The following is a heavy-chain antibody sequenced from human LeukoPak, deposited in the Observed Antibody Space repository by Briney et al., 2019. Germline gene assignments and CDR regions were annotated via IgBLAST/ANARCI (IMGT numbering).Heavy chain of an antibody. V-gene: IGHV1-46*01. D-gene: IGHD3-22*01. CDR2: INPSGGST. CDR1: GYTFTSYY. J-gene: IGHJ4*02. CDR3: ARVSSGLYYYDSSGYYFDY. Sequence: ASVKVSCKASGYTFTSYYMHWVRQAPGQGLEWMGIINPSGGSTSYAQKFQGRVTMTRDTSTGIVYMELSSLRSEDTAVYYCARVSSGLYYYDSSGYYFDYWGQGTLVTVSS.